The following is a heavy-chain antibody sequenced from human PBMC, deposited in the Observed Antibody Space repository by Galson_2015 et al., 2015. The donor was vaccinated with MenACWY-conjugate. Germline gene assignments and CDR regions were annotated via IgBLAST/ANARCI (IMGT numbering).Heavy chain of an antibody. CDR1: GVSIDTYY. J-gene: IGHJ5*02. CDR2: IYYKGTT. CDR3: AGAAVSGTMCVA. V-gene: IGHV4-59*01. D-gene: IGHD3-10*02. Sequence: ETLSLTCTVSGVSIDTYYWTWLRQFPGKGLEWIGYIYYKGTTNYNPSLESRVTMSVDTSKNHFSLGLTSVTTADTAVYFCAGAAVSGTMCVAWGQGALVTVSS.